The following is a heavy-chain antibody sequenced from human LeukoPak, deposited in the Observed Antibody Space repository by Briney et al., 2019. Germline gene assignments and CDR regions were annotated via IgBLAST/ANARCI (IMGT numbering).Heavy chain of an antibody. CDR1: GGSISSYY. CDR2: IYYSGST. J-gene: IGHJ4*02. D-gene: IGHD6-13*01. Sequence: SETLSLTCTVSGGSISSYYWSWIRQPPGKGLEWIGYIYYSGSTNYNPSLKSRVTISVDTSKNQLSLKLSSVTAADTAVYYCARGPPTSSWYFDYWGQGTLVTVSS. V-gene: IGHV4-59*01. CDR3: ARGPPTSSWYFDY.